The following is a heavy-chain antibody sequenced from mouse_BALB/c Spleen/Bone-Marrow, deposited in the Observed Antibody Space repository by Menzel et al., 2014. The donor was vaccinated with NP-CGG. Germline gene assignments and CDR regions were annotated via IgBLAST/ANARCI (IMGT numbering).Heavy chain of an antibody. CDR3: ARDENYYGNYGTMDY. CDR1: GFSLTSYG. Sequence: VQLVESGPGLVAPSQRLSITCTVSGFSLTSYGVHWVRQPPGKGLEWLGVIWAGGSTNYNSALMSRLSISKDSSKSQVFLKMNSLQTDDTAMYYCARDENYYGNYGTMDYWGQGTSVTVSS. J-gene: IGHJ4*01. D-gene: IGHD2-1*01. CDR2: IWAGGST. V-gene: IGHV2-9*02.